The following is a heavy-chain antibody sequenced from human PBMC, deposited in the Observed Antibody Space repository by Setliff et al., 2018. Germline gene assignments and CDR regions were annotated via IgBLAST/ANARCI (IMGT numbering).Heavy chain of an antibody. D-gene: IGHD3-10*01. CDR3: ARREHAFDI. CDR1: GFSFVSYX. CDR2: IYPGDSDT. J-gene: IGHJ3*02. Sequence: PGESLKISCKGSGFSFVSYXXGWVRXMPGKGLEWMGIIYPGDSDTRYSPSFQXXXXXPXXXXXXXXXXXXXXXXXXDTAMYYCARREHAFDIWGQGTMVTVSS. V-gene: IGHV5-51*01.